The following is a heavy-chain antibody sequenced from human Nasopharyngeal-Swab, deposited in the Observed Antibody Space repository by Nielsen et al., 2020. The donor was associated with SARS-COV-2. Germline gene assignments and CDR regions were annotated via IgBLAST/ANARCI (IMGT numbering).Heavy chain of an antibody. J-gene: IGHJ3*02. Sequence: GESLKISCAASGFTLSNYWIHWVRQTPGKGLLWVSRINTDASRTSYADSVKGRFTISRDNAKNTVYLQMKSLRGEDTAVYYCTRVDVHDAFDMWGQGTMVTVSS. CDR2: INTDASRT. V-gene: IGHV3-74*01. CDR3: TRVDVHDAFDM. CDR1: GFTLSNYW. D-gene: IGHD3-16*01.